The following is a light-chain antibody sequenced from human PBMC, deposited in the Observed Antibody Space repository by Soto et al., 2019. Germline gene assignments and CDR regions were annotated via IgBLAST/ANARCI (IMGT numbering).Light chain of an antibody. V-gene: IGKV1-9*01. CDR3: QQLDGYPQT. J-gene: IGKJ1*01. Sequence: DIQLTQSPSFLSASVGDRVTITCRASQGISSFLAWYQQKPGKAPKLLIYDASTLQSGVPSRFSGSGSGTEFSLTISSLQPEDFATYYCQQLDGYPQTFGHGTKVEIK. CDR1: QGISSF. CDR2: DAS.